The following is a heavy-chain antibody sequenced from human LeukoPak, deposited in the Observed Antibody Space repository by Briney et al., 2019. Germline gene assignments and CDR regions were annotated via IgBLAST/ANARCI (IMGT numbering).Heavy chain of an antibody. V-gene: IGHV3-20*01. D-gene: IGHD6-6*01. CDR3: VRDRGVLSSFYYYGMDV. Sequence: PGGSLRLSCAASGFNFDEYGMSWVRQAPGKGLEWVSNINWDGASIAYADSVKGRFTISRDNAKNSLYLQMNSLRAEDTALYHCVRDRGVLSSFYYYGMDVWGQGTTVIVSS. J-gene: IGHJ6*02. CDR1: GFNFDEYG. CDR2: INWDGASI.